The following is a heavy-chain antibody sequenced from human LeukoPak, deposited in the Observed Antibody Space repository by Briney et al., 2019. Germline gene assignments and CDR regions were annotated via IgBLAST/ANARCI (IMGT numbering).Heavy chain of an antibody. CDR2: IYGSGYT. J-gene: IGHJ4*02. CDR1: GGSISGWY. V-gene: IGHV4-59*01. D-gene: IGHD6-19*01. Sequence: SETLSLTCTVSGGSISGWYWSWIRQPPGKGLEWIGNIYGSGYTNYNPSLKSRVTMSIETSKNHFSLKLTSVTAADTATYYCARETSLAGFASGLGFNYWGQGILVSVSS. CDR3: ARETSLAGFASGLGFNY.